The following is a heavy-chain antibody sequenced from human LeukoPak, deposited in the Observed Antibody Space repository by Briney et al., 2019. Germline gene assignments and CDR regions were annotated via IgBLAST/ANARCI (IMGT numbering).Heavy chain of an antibody. CDR2: KYYSDST. CDR1: GGSMTTRNYY. CDR3: ARGYDSTGYGVGEANWFDP. J-gene: IGHJ5*02. V-gene: IGHV4-39*07. D-gene: IGHD3-22*01. Sequence: PSETLSLTCAVSGGSMTTRNYYWGWIRQPPGKGLEWIGHKYYSDSTYYNPSLKSRVSISVDTSKNQFSLMLYSVTAADTALYYCARGYDSTGYGVGEANWFDPWGQGTLVTVSS.